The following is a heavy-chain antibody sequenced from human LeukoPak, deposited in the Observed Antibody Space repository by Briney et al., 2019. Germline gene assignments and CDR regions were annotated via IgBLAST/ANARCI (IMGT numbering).Heavy chain of an antibody. V-gene: IGHV4-4*07. J-gene: IGHJ3*02. CDR1: GGSISSYY. D-gene: IGHD2-15*01. Sequence: SETLSLTCTVSGGSISSYYWSWIWQPAGKGLEWIGRIYTSGSTNYNPSLKSRVTMSVDTSKNQFSLKLSSVTAADTAVYYCASITLGYCSGGSCYAAFDIWGQGTMVTVSS. CDR3: ASITLGYCSGGSCYAAFDI. CDR2: IYTSGST.